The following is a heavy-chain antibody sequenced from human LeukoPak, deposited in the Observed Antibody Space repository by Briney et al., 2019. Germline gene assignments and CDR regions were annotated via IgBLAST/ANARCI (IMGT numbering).Heavy chain of an antibody. CDR2: IYYSGST. D-gene: IGHD1-1*01. Sequence: NPSETLSLTCTVSGGSISSFHWSWIRQPPGKGLEWIGYIYYSGSTNYNPSLKSRVTISVDTSKNQFSLKLSSVTAADTAVYYCARHGTSGTNLNWFDPWGQGTLVTVSS. CDR3: ARHGTSGTNLNWFDP. CDR1: GGSISSFH. J-gene: IGHJ5*02. V-gene: IGHV4-59*01.